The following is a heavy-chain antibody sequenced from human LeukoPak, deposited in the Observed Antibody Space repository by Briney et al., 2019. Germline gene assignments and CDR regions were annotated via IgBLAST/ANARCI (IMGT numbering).Heavy chain of an antibody. CDR3: ARLASGSYGPLTPFDY. V-gene: IGHV4-59*08. CDR2: IYYSGST. J-gene: IGHJ4*02. Sequence: SETLSLTCTVSGGSISSYYWSWIRQPPGKGLEWIGNIYYSGSTNYNPSLKSRVTISVDTSKNQFSLRLSSVTAADTAVYYSARLASGSYGPLTPFDYWGQGTLVTVSS. D-gene: IGHD1-26*01. CDR1: GGSISSYY.